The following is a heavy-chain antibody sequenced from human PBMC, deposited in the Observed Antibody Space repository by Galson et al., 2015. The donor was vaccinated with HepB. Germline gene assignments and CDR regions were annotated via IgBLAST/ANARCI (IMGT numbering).Heavy chain of an antibody. D-gene: IGHD3-22*01. CDR2: INPSGGST. CDR1: GYTFTSYY. V-gene: IGHV1-46*01. CDR3: ARDWGIGSGYYYWPPLY. J-gene: IGHJ4*02. Sequence: SVKVSCKASGYTFTSYYMHWVRQAPGQGLEWMGIINPSGGSTSYAQKFQGRVTMTRDTSTSTVYMELSSLRSEDTAVYYCARDWGIGSGYYYWPPLYWSQGTLVTVSS.